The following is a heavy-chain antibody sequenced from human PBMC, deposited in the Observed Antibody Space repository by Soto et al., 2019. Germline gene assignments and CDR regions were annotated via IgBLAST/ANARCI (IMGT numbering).Heavy chain of an antibody. J-gene: IGHJ3*02. CDR2: IKQYGSEK. Sequence: EVQLVESGGGLVQPGGSLRLSCAASGFTFSSYWMSWVRQAPGKGLEWVANIKQYGSEKYYVDSVKGRFTISRDNAKNSLYLQMNSLRAEDTAVYYCARVRPYYDILTGWYAFDIWGQGTMVTVSS. V-gene: IGHV3-7*01. CDR3: ARVRPYYDILTGWYAFDI. CDR1: GFTFSSYW. D-gene: IGHD3-9*01.